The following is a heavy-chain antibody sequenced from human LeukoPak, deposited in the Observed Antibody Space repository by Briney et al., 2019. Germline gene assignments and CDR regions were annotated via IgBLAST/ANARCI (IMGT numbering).Heavy chain of an antibody. V-gene: IGHV3-7*01. CDR1: GFTFSSYW. J-gene: IGHJ4*02. CDR2: IKQDGSEK. D-gene: IGHD6-13*01. Sequence: GGSLRLSCAASGFTFSSYWMSWVRQAPGKGLEWVANIKQDGSEKYYVDSVKGRFTISRDNAKNSLYLQMNSLGAEDTAVYYCAREGTALAITAAGSFDYWGQGTLVTVSS. CDR3: AREGTALAITAAGSFDY.